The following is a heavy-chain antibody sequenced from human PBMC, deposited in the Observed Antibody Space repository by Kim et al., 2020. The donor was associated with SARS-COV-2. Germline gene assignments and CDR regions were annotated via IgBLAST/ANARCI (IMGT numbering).Heavy chain of an antibody. J-gene: IGHJ4*02. Sequence: YNPSLKSRVTISVDTSKNQFSLMLTSMTAADTGVYYCARGRGSGSYFNGYWGQGTLVTVSS. D-gene: IGHD3-10*01. V-gene: IGHV4-34*01. CDR3: ARGRGSGSYFNGY.